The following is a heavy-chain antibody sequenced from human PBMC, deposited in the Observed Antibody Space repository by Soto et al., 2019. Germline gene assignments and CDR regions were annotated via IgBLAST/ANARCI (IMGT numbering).Heavy chain of an antibody. CDR3: ARVGSGDYIWGSYPQEDD. CDR2: INAGNGNT. CDR1: GYTFTSYA. V-gene: IGHV1-3*01. Sequence: QVQLVQSGAEVKKPGASVKVSCKASGYTFTSYAMHWVRQAPGQRLEWMGWINAGNGNTKYSQKIQGRVTITRDTSASTAYMELSSLRSEDTAVYYCARVGSGDYIWGSYPQEDDWGQGTLVTVSS. D-gene: IGHD3-16*02. J-gene: IGHJ4*02.